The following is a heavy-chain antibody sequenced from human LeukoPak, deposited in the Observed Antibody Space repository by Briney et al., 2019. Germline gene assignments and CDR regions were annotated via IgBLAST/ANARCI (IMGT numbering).Heavy chain of an antibody. CDR2: IYTSGST. CDR1: GGSISSYY. J-gene: IGHJ4*02. CDR3: ARDRYYDSSGYLPFDY. V-gene: IGHV4-4*07. D-gene: IGHD3-22*01. Sequence: PSETLSLTCTGSGGSISSYYWSWIRQLAGKGLEWIGRIYTSGSTNYNPSLNSRVTMSVDTSKNQFSLKLSSVTAADTAVYYCARDRYYDSSGYLPFDYWGQGTLVTVSS.